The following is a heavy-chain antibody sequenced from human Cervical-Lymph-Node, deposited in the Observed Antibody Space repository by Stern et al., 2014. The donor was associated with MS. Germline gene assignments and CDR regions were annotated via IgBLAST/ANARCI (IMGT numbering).Heavy chain of an antibody. V-gene: IGHV3-53*01. CDR3: ARERLEIGLMIVD. Sequence: EVQLVESGGGLIQPGGSLRLSCAASGFTVSSNYMSWVRQAPGKGLEWVSVIYSGGSTYYADSVKGRFTISRDNSKNTLYLQMNSLRAEDTAVYYCARERLEIGLMIVDWGQGTLVTVSS. CDR2: IYSGGST. J-gene: IGHJ4*02. CDR1: GFTVSSNY. D-gene: IGHD3-22*01.